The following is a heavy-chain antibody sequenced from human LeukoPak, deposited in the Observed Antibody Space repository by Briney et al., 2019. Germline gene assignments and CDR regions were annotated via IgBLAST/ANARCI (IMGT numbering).Heavy chain of an antibody. CDR3: ARVYTTYYYGSGSYKILDY. CDR1: GYTFTSYG. Sequence: GASVKVSCKASGYTFTSYGISWVRQAPGQGLEWMGWISAYNGNTNYAQKLQGRVTMTTDTSTSTAYMELRSLRSDDTAVYYCARVYTTYYYGSGSYKILDYWGQGTLVTVSS. CDR2: ISAYNGNT. V-gene: IGHV1-18*01. J-gene: IGHJ4*02. D-gene: IGHD3-10*01.